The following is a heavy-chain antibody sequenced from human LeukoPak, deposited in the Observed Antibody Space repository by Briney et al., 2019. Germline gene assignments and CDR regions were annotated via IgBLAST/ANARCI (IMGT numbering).Heavy chain of an antibody. CDR1: GGSISSSDYY. V-gene: IGHV4-39*02. D-gene: IGHD3-16*01. CDR2: IYYSGST. J-gene: IGHJ4*02. Sequence: SETLSLTCTVSGGSISSSDYYWGWIRQPPGRGLEWIGSIYYSGSTFYSPSLKSRVTISVDTSKNHLSLKLSSVTAADTAVYYCARRRGGPAIPPKHYYFDYCGQGTLVTVSS. CDR3: ARRRGGPAIPPKHYYFDY.